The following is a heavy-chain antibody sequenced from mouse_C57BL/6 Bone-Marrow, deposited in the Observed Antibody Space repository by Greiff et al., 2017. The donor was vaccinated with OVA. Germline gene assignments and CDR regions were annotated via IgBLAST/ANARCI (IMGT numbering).Heavy chain of an antibody. D-gene: IGHD1-1*01. J-gene: IGHJ4*01. CDR3: DREVLLRECYYAIDY. CDR2: IDPSDSYT. CDR1: GYTFTSYW. V-gene: IGHV1-50*01. Sequence: QVQLQQPGAELVKPGASVKLSCKASGYTFTSYWMQWVKQRPGQGLEWIGEIDPSDSYTNYNQHFKGKSTLTVDPPSSTAYIQLSSFSSQYSAVNYCDREVLLRECYYAIDYWGQGTSVTVSS.